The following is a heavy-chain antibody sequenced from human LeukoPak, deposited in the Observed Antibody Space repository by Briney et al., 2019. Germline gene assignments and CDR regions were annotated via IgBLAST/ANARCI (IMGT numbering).Heavy chain of an antibody. CDR3: ASTEWNYAR. CDR1: GGSITNYY. J-gene: IGHJ4*02. V-gene: IGHV4-59*08. CDR2: IHYSGST. Sequence: SETLSLTCTVSGGSITNYYWCWMPQPPGKGLEWYEYIHYSGSTNYKPSLNSRVTISLDTSKNQFSLRLTSVTAADTAIYYCASTEWNYARWGQGTLVTVSS. D-gene: IGHD1-7*01.